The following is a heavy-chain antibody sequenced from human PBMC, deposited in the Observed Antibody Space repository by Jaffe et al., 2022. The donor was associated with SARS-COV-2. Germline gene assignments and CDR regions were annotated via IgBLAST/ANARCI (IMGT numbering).Heavy chain of an antibody. V-gene: IGHV3-9*01. CDR3: TKDKNVGGSYFGHFFDY. CDR2: IVWNSGSI. D-gene: IGHD3-16*01. Sequence: EVQLVESGGGLVQPGRSLRLSCAASGFTFDDYAMHWVRQAPGKGLEWVSGIVWNSGSIAYADSVKGRFTISRDNAKSSLYLQMNSLRPEDTALYYCTKDKNVGGSYFGHFFDYWGQGALVTVSS. CDR1: GFTFDDYA. J-gene: IGHJ4*02.